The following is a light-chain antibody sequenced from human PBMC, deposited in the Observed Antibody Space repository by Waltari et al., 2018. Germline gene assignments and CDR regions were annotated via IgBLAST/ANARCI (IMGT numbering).Light chain of an antibody. V-gene: IGLV6-57*02. Sequence: NFILTQPHSVSESPGKTVTIPSTSSSVSIPSDDVPWFQQRPGSAPTTIIYENNLRPSGVPNRFSGSIDTSSNSASLTISGLRTEDEADYHCHSYDNTNEVFGGGTTLTIL. J-gene: IGLJ2*01. CDR1: SVSIPSDD. CDR2: ENN. CDR3: HSYDNTNEV.